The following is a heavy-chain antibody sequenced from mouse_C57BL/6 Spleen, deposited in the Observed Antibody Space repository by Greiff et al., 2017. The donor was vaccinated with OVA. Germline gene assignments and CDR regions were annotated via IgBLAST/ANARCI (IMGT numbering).Heavy chain of an antibody. V-gene: IGHV10-1*01. CDR1: GFSFNTYA. CDR2: IRSKSNNYAT. CDR3: VRQKYDYYAMDY. Sequence: EVQLVESGGGLVQPKGSLKLSCAASGFSFNTYAMNWVRQAPGKGLEWVARIRSKSNNYATYYADSVKDRFTISRDDSESMLYLQMNNLKTEDTAMYYCVRQKYDYYAMDYWGQGTSVTVSS. J-gene: IGHJ4*01. D-gene: IGHD5-1-1*01.